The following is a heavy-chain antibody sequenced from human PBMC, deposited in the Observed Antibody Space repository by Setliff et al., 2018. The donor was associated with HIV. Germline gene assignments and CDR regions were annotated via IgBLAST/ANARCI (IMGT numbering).Heavy chain of an antibody. V-gene: IGHV4-39*07. D-gene: IGHD1-26*01. CDR1: GASISSSSYY. J-gene: IGHJ4*02. Sequence: SETLSLTCSVSGASISSSSYYWGWIRQPPGKGLEWIGSIYYSGSTYYNPSLKSRLTISVDTSKNQVSLKLSSVTAADTAVYYCARYRRDDYYLTAYFDSWGQGTLVTVSS. CDR3: ARYRRDDYYLTAYFDS. CDR2: IYYSGST.